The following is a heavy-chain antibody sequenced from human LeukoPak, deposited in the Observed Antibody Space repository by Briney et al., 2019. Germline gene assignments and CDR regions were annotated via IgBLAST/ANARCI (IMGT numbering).Heavy chain of an antibody. D-gene: IGHD6-19*01. CDR1: GFTFSSYA. Sequence: GGSLRLSCAASGFTFSSYAMSWVRQAPGKGLEWVSAISGSGGSTYYADSVKGRFTISRDNSKNTLYLQMNSLRAEDTAVYYCARDSLGTSSGWFDPWGQGTLVTVSS. V-gene: IGHV3-23*01. J-gene: IGHJ5*02. CDR2: ISGSGGST. CDR3: ARDSLGTSSGWFDP.